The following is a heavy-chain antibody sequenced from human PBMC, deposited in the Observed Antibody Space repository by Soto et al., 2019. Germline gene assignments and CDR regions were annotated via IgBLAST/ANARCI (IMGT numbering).Heavy chain of an antibody. D-gene: IGHD4-17*01. Sequence: SETLSLTCNVSGGSISNNYWTWIRQPAGKGLEWIGRIYSNGRTNFNPSLKSRISMSIDTSKNQFSLKLTSVTAADTAVYYYARSYRDSYEHWGQGTLVTVSS. J-gene: IGHJ1*01. CDR2: IYSNGRT. CDR1: GGSISNNY. V-gene: IGHV4-4*07. CDR3: ARSYRDSYEH.